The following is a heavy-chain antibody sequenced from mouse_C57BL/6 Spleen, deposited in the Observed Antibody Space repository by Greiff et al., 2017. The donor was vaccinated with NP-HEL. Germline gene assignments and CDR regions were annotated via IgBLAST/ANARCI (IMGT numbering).Heavy chain of an antibody. J-gene: IGHJ4*01. CDR1: GFTFNTYA. Sequence: DAGGGLVQPKGSLKLSCAASGFTFNTYAMHWVRQAPGKGLEWVARIRSKSSNYATYYADSVKDRCTISRDDSQSMLYLQMNNLKTEDTAMYYCVRGRQPGNPCAMDYWGQGTSVTVSS. CDR2: IRSKSSNYAT. CDR3: VRGRQPGNPCAMDY. D-gene: IGHD3-2*01. V-gene: IGHV10-3*01.